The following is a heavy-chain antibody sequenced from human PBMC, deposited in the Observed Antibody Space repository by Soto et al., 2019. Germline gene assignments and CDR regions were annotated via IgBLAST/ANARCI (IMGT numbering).Heavy chain of an antibody. V-gene: IGHV3-30-3*01. CDR3: ARDRAPRGSAFDY. CDR1: GFTFSSYA. D-gene: IGHD6-25*01. Sequence: ESGGGVVQPGRSLRLSCAASGFTFSSYAMHWVRQAPGKGLEWVAVISYDGSNKYYADSVKGRFTISRDNSKNTLYLQMNSLRAEDTAVYYCARDRAPRGSAFDYWGQGTLVTVSS. J-gene: IGHJ4*02. CDR2: ISYDGSNK.